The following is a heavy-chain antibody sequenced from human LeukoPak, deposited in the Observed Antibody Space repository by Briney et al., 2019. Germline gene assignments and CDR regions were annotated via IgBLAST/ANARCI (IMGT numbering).Heavy chain of an antibody. J-gene: IGHJ6*02. CDR2: IWYDGSNK. V-gene: IGHV3-33*01. D-gene: IGHD6-19*01. Sequence: PGGSLRLSCAASGFTFSSYGMHWVRQAPGKGLEWVAAIWYDGSNKYYADSVKGRFTISRDNSKNTLYLQMNSLRAEDTAVYYRARDSLVAGGRGMDVWGQGTTVTVSS. CDR3: ARDSLVAGGRGMDV. CDR1: GFTFSSYG.